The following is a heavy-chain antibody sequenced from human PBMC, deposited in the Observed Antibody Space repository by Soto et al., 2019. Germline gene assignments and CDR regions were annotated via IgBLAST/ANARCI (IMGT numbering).Heavy chain of an antibody. V-gene: IGHV1-18*01. D-gene: IGHD2-2*01. Sequence: QGQLVQSGAEVKKPGASVKVSCKASGYTFTNSGMSWVRQAPGQGLEWMGWISGYNGNTNYAQKFQGRVNKTTDTSTSTGFLDLRSLRSDDTAGYYCARCTHGSTTCYGRLDIWGQGTMVTVSS. CDR3: ARCTHGSTTCYGRLDI. J-gene: IGHJ3*02. CDR2: ISGYNGNT. CDR1: GYTFTNSG.